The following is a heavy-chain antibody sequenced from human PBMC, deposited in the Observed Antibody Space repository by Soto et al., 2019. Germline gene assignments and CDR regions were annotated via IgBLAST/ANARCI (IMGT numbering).Heavy chain of an antibody. J-gene: IGHJ4*02. D-gene: IGHD5-18*01. CDR2: INHSGST. Sequence: QVQLQQWGAGLLKPSETLSLTCAVYGGSFSGYYWSWIRQPPGKGLEWIGEINHSGSTNYNPSLKSRVTISVDTSKNQFSLKLSSVTAADTAVYYCARGGYSYGSWGYWGQGTLVTVSS. CDR3: ARGGYSYGSWGY. CDR1: GGSFSGYY. V-gene: IGHV4-34*01.